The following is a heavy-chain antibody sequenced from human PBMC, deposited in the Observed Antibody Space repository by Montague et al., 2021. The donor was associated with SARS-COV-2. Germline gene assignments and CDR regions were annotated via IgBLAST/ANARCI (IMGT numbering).Heavy chain of an antibody. CDR3: ATASGSGSLGFHY. V-gene: IGHV4-31*03. CDR1: GASISTGAYY. J-gene: IGHJ4*02. Sequence: TLSLTCTVSGASISTGAYYWSWIRQPPEKGLEWIGYIYYSGTIYYNPSLKSRVTISLDTSNNHSSLKLSSVTAADTAAYYCATASGSGSLGFHYWGQGTLVLVSS. D-gene: IGHD3-10*01. CDR2: IYYSGTI.